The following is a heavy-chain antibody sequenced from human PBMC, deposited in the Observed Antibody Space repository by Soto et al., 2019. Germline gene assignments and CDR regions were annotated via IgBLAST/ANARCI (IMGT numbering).Heavy chain of an antibody. Sequence: QVQLQQWGAGLLKPSETLSLTCAVYGGSFSGYYWSWIRQPPGKGLEWIGEINHSGSTNYNPSLTSRVTVSVDTAKNQFSLQLSSVTAADTAVYYCARAGVVVVAATRWLVPWVQGTLVTVSS. CDR1: GGSFSGYY. CDR2: INHSGST. D-gene: IGHD2-15*01. V-gene: IGHV4-34*01. J-gene: IGHJ5*02. CDR3: ARAGVVVVAATRWLVP.